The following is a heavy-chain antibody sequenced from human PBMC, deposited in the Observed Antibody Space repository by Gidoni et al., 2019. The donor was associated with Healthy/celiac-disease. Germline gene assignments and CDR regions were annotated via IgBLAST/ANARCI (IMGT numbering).Heavy chain of an antibody. CDR2: MSESSDGI. Sequence: EVQLLESGGGLVQPGGALRLSCAASGFTFNNSAMGWAGQPPGQGLEWGSWMSESSDGIYYVDSVKVRYIVVRVNFINTLYLEMNSLRAEDTAVYYCVRDRGAAAGWWLDSWGQGTLVIVSS. CDR1: GFTFNNSA. V-gene: IGHV3-23*01. CDR3: VRDRGAAAGWWLDS. D-gene: IGHD6-13*01. J-gene: IGHJ5*01.